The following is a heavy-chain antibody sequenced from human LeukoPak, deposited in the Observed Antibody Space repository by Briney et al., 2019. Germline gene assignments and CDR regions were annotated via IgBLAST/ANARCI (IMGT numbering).Heavy chain of an antibody. CDR2: ISYDGSNK. D-gene: IGHD3-10*01. Sequence: GGSLRLSCAASGFTFSSYGMHWVRQAPGKGLEWVAVISYDGSNKYYADSVKGRFTISGDNSKNTLYLQMNSLRAEDTAVYYCEVGDYWGQGTLVTVSS. CDR3: EVGDY. J-gene: IGHJ4*02. CDR1: GFTFSSYG. V-gene: IGHV3-30*03.